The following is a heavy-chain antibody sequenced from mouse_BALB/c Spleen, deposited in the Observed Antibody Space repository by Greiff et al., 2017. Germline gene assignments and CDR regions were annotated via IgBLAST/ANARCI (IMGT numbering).Heavy chain of an antibody. CDR1: GYTFTSYW. Sequence: SGTVLARPGASVKMSCKASGYTFTSYWMHWVKQRPGQGLEWIGAIYPGNSDTSYNQKFKGKAKLTAVTSTSTAYMELSSLTNEDAAVYYCTRGTLHYDGSSYESRDYYAMDYWGQGTSVTVSS. J-gene: IGHJ4*01. D-gene: IGHD1-1*01. CDR3: TRGTLHYDGSSYESRDYYAMDY. V-gene: IGHV1-5*01. CDR2: IYPGNSDT.